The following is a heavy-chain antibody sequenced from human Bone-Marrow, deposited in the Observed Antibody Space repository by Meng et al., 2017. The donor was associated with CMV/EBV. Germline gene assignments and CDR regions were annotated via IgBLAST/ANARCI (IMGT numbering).Heavy chain of an antibody. D-gene: IGHD3-10*01. CDR3: ARDPGGELLSSFDY. V-gene: IGHV1-8*01. Sequence: ASVKVSCKASGYTFTSYDINWVRQATGQGLEWMGWMNPNSGNTGYAQKFQGRVTMTRDTSTSTVYMELSSLRSEDTAVYYCARDPGGELLSSFDYWGQGTLVTVSS. CDR1: GYTFTSYD. CDR2: MNPNSGNT. J-gene: IGHJ4*02.